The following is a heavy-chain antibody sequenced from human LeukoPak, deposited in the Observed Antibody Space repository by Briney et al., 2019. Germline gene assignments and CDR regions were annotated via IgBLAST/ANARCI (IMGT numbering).Heavy chain of an antibody. V-gene: IGHV4-39*01. CDR1: GGSISGSSYY. Sequence: SETLSLTCTVSGGSISGSSYYWGWIRQPPGKGLEWIGSIYYTGSSSYNPSLKSRVTISVDTSKNKFSLRLTSVIAADTAVYYCARMSRRDYWGQGTLVTVSS. CDR3: ARMSRRDY. CDR2: IYYTGSS. J-gene: IGHJ4*02.